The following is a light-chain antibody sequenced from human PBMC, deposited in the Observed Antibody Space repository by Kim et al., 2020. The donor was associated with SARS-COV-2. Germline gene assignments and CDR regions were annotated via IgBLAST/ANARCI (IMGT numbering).Light chain of an antibody. CDR3: SSYTSSTTVV. J-gene: IGLJ2*01. CDR1: SSDVGGYNY. Sequence: QSALTQPASVSGSPGQSITISCTGTSSDVGGYNYVSWYLQHPGKAPKLMIYDVSNRPSGVSNRFSGSKSGNTASLTISGLQAEDEADYYCSSYTSSTTVVFGGGTQLTVL. V-gene: IGLV2-14*03. CDR2: DVS.